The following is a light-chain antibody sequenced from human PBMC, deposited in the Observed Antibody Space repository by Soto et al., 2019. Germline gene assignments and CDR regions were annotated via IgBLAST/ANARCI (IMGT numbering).Light chain of an antibody. CDR3: NLYNTYSPT. J-gene: IGKJ2*01. V-gene: IGKV1-5*03. Sequence: DIQLTQSPSTLSASVGDRVIITCRASQTIGTWLAWYQERPGKATRLLIYKASTLERGVPSRFSGSGSGTEFTLTISNLQPEDFATYSCNLYNTYSPTLGQGTKLEI. CDR2: KAS. CDR1: QTIGTW.